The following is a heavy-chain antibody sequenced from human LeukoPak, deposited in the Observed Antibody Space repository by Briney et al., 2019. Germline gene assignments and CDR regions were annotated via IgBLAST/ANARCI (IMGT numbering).Heavy chain of an antibody. CDR2: IKQDGSEK. Sequence: SLRLSCAASGFTFSSYWTSWVRPAPEEGLEWVANIKQDGSEKYYVDSVKGRFTISRDNAKNSLYLQMNSLRAEDTAVYYCARDSRGAFDYWGQGTLVTVSS. CDR1: GFTFSSYW. J-gene: IGHJ4*02. V-gene: IGHV3-7*01. CDR3: ARDSRGAFDY. D-gene: IGHD3-10*01.